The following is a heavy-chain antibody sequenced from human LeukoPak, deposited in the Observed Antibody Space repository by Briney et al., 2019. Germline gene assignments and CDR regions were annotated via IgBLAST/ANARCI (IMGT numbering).Heavy chain of an antibody. CDR2: IIPILGIA. CDR3: AKVEMATTGGGFDP. CDR1: GGTFSSYA. Sequence: ASVKVSCKASGGTFSSYAISWVRQAPGQGLEWMGRIIPILGIANYAQKFQGRVTITADKSTSTAYMELSSLRSEDTAVYYCAKVEMATTGGGFDPWGQGTLVTVSS. V-gene: IGHV1-69*04. J-gene: IGHJ5*02. D-gene: IGHD5-24*01.